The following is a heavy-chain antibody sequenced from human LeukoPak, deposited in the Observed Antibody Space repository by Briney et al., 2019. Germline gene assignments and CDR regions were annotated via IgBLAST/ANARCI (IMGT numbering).Heavy chain of an antibody. CDR1: GFTFSSYA. CDR2: ISGIGGST. D-gene: IGHD5-18*01. Sequence: GGSLRLSCAASGFTFSSYAMSWVRQAPGKGLEWVSAISGIGGSTYYADSVKGRFTISRDNSKNTLYLQMNSLRAEDTAVYYWAKDLRDTALVPYDYWGQGTLVTVSS. V-gene: IGHV3-23*01. J-gene: IGHJ4*02. CDR3: AKDLRDTALVPYDY.